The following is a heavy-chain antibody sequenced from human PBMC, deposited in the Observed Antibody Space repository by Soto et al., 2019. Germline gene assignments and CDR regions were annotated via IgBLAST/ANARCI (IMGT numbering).Heavy chain of an antibody. CDR1: GFTFRNYA. CDR3: XXXXXXXXXXXDYFDH. CDR2: ISGGGDET. V-gene: IGHV3-23*01. J-gene: IGHJ4*02. Sequence: EVQLLESGGGWVQPGGSLRLSCAASGFTFRNYAMTWVRQAPGKGLEWFSGISGGGDETYNADSVKGRFTISRDNSKNXXXXXXXXXXXXXXXXXXXXXXXXXXXXXXDYFDHWGQGILITVSS.